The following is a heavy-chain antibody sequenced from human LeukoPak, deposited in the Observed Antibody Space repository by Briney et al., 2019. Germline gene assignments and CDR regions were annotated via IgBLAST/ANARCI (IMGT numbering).Heavy chain of an antibody. Sequence: SETLSLTCAVYGGSFSGYYWSWIRQPPGKGLEWIGEINHSGSTNYNPSLKSRVTISVDTSKNQFSLKLSSVTAADTAVYYCAREDYDFWSGYYDYYYYYYMDVWGKGTTVTVSS. J-gene: IGHJ6*03. CDR1: GGSFSGYY. V-gene: IGHV4-34*01. CDR3: AREDYDFWSGYYDYYYYYYMDV. CDR2: INHSGST. D-gene: IGHD3-3*01.